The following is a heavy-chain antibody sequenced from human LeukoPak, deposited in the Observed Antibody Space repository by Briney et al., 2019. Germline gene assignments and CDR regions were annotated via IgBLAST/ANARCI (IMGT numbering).Heavy chain of an antibody. V-gene: IGHV3-30*02. J-gene: IGHJ4*02. D-gene: IGHD5-18*01. Sequence: GGSLRLSCAASGFTFSSYGMNWVRQAPGKGLEWVAFIRYDGSNKYYADSVKGRFTISRDNSKNMLYLQMNSLRAEDTAVYYCAKDLLAGYSYGSPWGDYWGQGTLVTVSS. CDR3: AKDLLAGYSYGSPWGDY. CDR2: IRYDGSNK. CDR1: GFTFSSYG.